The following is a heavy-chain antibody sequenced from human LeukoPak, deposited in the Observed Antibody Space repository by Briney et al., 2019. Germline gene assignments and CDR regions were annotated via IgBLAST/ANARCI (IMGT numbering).Heavy chain of an antibody. CDR2: IYTSGST. J-gene: IGHJ4*02. D-gene: IGHD6-13*01. CDR3: ARTHFSGSNWYVFDY. CDR1: GGSISSGSYY. Sequence: SQTLSLTCTVSGGSISSGSYYWSWIRQPAGKGLEWIGRIYTSGSTNYNPSLKSRVTISVDTSKNQFSLKLSSVTAADTAVYYCARTHFSGSNWYVFDYWGQGTLVIVSS. V-gene: IGHV4-61*02.